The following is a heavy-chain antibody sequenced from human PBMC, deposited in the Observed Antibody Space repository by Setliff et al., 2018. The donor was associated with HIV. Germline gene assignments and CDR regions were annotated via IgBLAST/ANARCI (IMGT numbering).Heavy chain of an antibody. CDR2: IHHSGPT. J-gene: IGHJ4*02. D-gene: IGHD4-17*01. Sequence: SETLSLTCTVSGASITNDSFYWGWIRQSPGKGLEWIAHIHHSGPTYYNPSLKSRVTLSVDTSRNQFSLRLSSMTATDAALYYCASHQDYGDNYYFDYWGQGALVTVSS. V-gene: IGHV4-39*01. CDR1: GASITNDSFY. CDR3: ASHQDYGDNYYFDY.